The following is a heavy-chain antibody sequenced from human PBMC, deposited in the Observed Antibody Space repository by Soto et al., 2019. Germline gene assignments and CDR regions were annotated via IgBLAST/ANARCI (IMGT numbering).Heavy chain of an antibody. CDR2: IWYDGSNK. Sequence: QVQLVESGGGVVQPGRSLRLSCAASGFTFSSYGMHWVRQAPGKGLEWVAVIWYDGSNKYYADSVKGRSTISRDDSKNTLYLQMNSLRAEDTAVYYCARGVVVIHNDAFDIWGQGTMVTVSS. V-gene: IGHV3-33*01. J-gene: IGHJ3*02. D-gene: IGHD3-22*01. CDR3: ARGVVVIHNDAFDI. CDR1: GFTFSSYG.